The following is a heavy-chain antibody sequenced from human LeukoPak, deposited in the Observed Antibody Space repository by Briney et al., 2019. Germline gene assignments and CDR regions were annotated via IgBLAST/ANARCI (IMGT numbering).Heavy chain of an antibody. CDR3: ARRRLGAGSSLAY. Sequence: ASVKVSCKASGYIFSSNYINWVRQAAGQGLEWMGWMNPNSGDTGYTQKFQGRVAMTRNTSISTAYMELSRLRSEDTAVYSRARRRLGAGSSLAYGGQGTLVTVSS. V-gene: IGHV1-8*01. CDR1: GYIFSSNY. D-gene: IGHD3-10*01. J-gene: IGHJ1*01. CDR2: MNPNSGDT.